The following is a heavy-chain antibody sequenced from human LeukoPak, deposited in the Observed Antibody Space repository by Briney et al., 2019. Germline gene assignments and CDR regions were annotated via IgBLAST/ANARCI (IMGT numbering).Heavy chain of an antibody. V-gene: IGHV3-30-3*01. D-gene: IGHD3-16*01. J-gene: IGHJ4*02. CDR2: ISYDGTNK. CDR3: ARDVTLGNFDY. Sequence: GGSLRLSCAASGFTFSTYAMHWVRQAPGKGLEWVAFISYDGTNKYCADSVKGRFTISRDNAKSSLYLQMNSLRAEDTAVYYCARDVTLGNFDYWGQGILVIVSS. CDR1: GFTFSTYA.